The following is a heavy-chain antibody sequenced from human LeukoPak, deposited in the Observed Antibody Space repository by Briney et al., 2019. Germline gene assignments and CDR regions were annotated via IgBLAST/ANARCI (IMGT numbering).Heavy chain of an antibody. Sequence: ASVKVSCKASGCTFTSYGISWVRQAPGQGLEWMGWISAYNGNTNYAQKLQGRVTMTTDTFTSTAYMELRSLRSDDTAVYYCARDSGPAALYYFDYWGQGTLVTVSS. J-gene: IGHJ4*02. V-gene: IGHV1-18*01. CDR3: ARDSGPAALYYFDY. D-gene: IGHD2-2*01. CDR2: ISAYNGNT. CDR1: GCTFTSYG.